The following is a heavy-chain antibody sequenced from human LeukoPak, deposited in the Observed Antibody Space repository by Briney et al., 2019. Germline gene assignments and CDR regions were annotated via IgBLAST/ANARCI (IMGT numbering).Heavy chain of an antibody. CDR1: GGSISSSSYY. CDR3: AREPVLLWFGEPRAGGMDV. J-gene: IGHJ6*02. CDR2: IYYSGST. V-gene: IGHV4-61*01. D-gene: IGHD3-10*01. Sequence: PSETLSLTCTVSGGSISSSSYYWGWIRQPPGKGLEWIGYIYYSGSTNYNPSLKSRVTISVDTSKNQFSLKLSSATAADTAVYYCAREPVLLWFGEPRAGGMDVWGQGTTATVSS.